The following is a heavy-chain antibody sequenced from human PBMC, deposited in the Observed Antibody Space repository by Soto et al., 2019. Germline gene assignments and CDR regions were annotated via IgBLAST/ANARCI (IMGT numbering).Heavy chain of an antibody. V-gene: IGHV3-48*02. Sequence: GSLRLSCAASGFTFSSYSMNWVRQAPGKGLEWVSYISSSSSTIYYADSVKGRFTISRDNAKNSLYLQMNSLRDEYIALFYFASEGISGSYYNLFDPWGQGTLVTVSS. CDR2: ISSSSSTI. D-gene: IGHD1-26*01. CDR3: ASEGISGSYYNLFDP. J-gene: IGHJ5*02. CDR1: GFTFSSYS.